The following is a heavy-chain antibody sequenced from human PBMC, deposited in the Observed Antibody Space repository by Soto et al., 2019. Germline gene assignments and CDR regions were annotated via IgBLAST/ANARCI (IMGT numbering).Heavy chain of an antibody. J-gene: IGHJ6*02. V-gene: IGHV1-2*02. CDR1: GYTFTGYY. Sequence: ASVKVSCKASGYTFTGYYMHWVRQAPGQGLEWMGWINPNSGGTNYAQKFQGGVTMTRDTSISTAYMELSRLRSDDTAVYYCARDLPVPAPYGMDVWGQGTTVTVSS. CDR3: ARDLPVPAPYGMDV. CDR2: INPNSGGT. D-gene: IGHD2-2*01.